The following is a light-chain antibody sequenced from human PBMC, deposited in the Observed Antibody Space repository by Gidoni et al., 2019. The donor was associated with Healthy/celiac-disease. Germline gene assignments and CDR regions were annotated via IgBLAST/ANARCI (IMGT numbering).Light chain of an antibody. CDR1: QSISSY. J-gene: IGKJ1*01. CDR2: AAS. Sequence: IHMTQPPSSLSASVGDRVTITCRASQSISSYLNWYQQKPGKAPKLLIYAASSLQSGVPSRFSGSGSGTEFTITISSLQPEDFATYYSQQSYSTPRTFGQGTKVEIK. V-gene: IGKV1-39*01. CDR3: QQSYSTPRT.